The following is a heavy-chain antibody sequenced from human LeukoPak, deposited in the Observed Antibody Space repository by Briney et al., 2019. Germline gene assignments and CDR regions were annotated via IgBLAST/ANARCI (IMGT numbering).Heavy chain of an antibody. CDR3: ARHFGMGPFDY. J-gene: IGHJ4*02. CDR2: IIGSGGTT. Sequence: PGGSLRLSCAASGFTLSSNAMSWVRQAPGKGLEWVSAIIGSGGTTYYADSVKGWFTISRDSAKNTLYVQMNSLRAEETAVYYCARHFGMGPFDYWGQGTLVSVSS. V-gene: IGHV3-23*01. D-gene: IGHD1-14*01. CDR1: GFTLSSNA.